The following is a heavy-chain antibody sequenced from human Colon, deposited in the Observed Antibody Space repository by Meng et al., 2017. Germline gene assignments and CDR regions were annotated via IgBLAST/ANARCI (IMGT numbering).Heavy chain of an antibody. CDR2: INISGGT. V-gene: IGHV3-23*01. Sequence: GGSLRLSCAASGFSFSNFAMNWVCQAPGKGLEWVSVINISGGTTYADSVKGRFTMSRDKSKNTLYLQMTSLRAEDTALYYCASEGVLAAAGTLDYWGQGTLVTVSS. D-gene: IGHD6-13*01. CDR1: GFSFSNFA. CDR3: ASEGVLAAAGTLDY. J-gene: IGHJ4*02.